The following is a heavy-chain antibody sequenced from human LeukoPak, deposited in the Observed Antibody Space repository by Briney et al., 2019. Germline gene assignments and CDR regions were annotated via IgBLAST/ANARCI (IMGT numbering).Heavy chain of an antibody. CDR1: GFSLSTSGVG. CDR3: AHAYYYDSSGYFPYFDY. V-gene: IGHV2-5*01. Sequence: ESGPTLVKPTQTLTLTCTFSGFSLSTSGVGVGWIRQPPGKALEWLALIYWNDDKRYSPSLKSRLTITKDTSKNQVVLTMTNMDPVDTATYYCAHAYYYDSSGYFPYFDYWGQGTLVTVSS. D-gene: IGHD3-22*01. J-gene: IGHJ4*02. CDR2: IYWNDDK.